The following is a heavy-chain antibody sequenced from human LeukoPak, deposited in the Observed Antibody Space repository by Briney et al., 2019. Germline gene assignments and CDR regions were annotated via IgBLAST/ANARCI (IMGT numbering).Heavy chain of an antibody. D-gene: IGHD3-9*01. CDR1: GYTLTGYY. CDR3: ARVVVLRYFDWSGEDDAFDI. Sequence: ASVKVSCKASGYTLTGYYMHWVRQAPGQGLEWMGWINPNSGGTNYAQKLQGRVTMTRDTSISTAYMELSRLRSDDTAVYYCARVVVLRYFDWSGEDDAFDIWGQGTMVTVSS. J-gene: IGHJ3*02. V-gene: IGHV1-2*02. CDR2: INPNSGGT.